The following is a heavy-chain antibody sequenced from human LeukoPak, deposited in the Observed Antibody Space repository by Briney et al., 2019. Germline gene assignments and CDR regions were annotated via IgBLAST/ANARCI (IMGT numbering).Heavy chain of an antibody. V-gene: IGHV3-48*04. D-gene: IGHD3-10*01. J-gene: IGHJ4*02. CDR3: ARVVSSSGFGY. Sequence: GGSLRLSCAASGFTFSSYSMNWVRQAPGKGLEWVSYISSSSSTIYYADSVKGRFTISRDNAKNSLYLQMNSLRAEDTAVYYCARVVSSSGFGYWGQGTLVTVSS. CDR1: GFTFSSYS. CDR2: ISSSSSTI.